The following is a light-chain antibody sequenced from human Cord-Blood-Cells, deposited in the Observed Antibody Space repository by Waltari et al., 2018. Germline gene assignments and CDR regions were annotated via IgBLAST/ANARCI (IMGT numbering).Light chain of an antibody. CDR3: QQYDNLPFT. J-gene: IGKJ3*01. V-gene: IGKV1-33*01. Sequence: DLQMTQSPSSLSASVGDRVTITCQPSQDISNYLNWYQQKPGKAPKLLIYDTSNLETGVPSRFSGSGSGTDFTFTISSLQPEDIATYYCQQYDNLPFTFGPGTKVDIK. CDR2: DTS. CDR1: QDISNY.